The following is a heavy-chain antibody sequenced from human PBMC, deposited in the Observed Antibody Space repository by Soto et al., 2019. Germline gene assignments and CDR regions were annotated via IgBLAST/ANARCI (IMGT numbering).Heavy chain of an antibody. V-gene: IGHV1-69*01. D-gene: IGHD2-2*01. CDR1: GGTFNSYL. CDR3: ARGLDQPPVGLYFDT. Sequence: QVQLVQSGAEVKNPGSSVKVSCKTSGGTFNSYLIDWVRQAPGQGLEWIGGIIPAFGTAKYAQKFKGRVTITADQSTTTAYMELRTLPSEDTAVYYCARGLDQPPVGLYFDTWGQGTLVSVSS. J-gene: IGHJ4*02. CDR2: IIPAFGTA.